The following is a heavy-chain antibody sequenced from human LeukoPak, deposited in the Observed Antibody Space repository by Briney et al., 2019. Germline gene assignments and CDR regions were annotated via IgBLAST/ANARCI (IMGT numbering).Heavy chain of an antibody. CDR1: GYTFVTYG. J-gene: IGHJ4*02. CDR3: TRASFDH. V-gene: IGHV1-18*01. Sequence: AASVKVSCKASGYTFVTYGINWVRQAPGQRPEWMGWISTYNGNTKYALKFQDRVTLTRDTSTTTAYMELRSLTSDDRAVYYCTRASFDHWGQGTLVIVSS. CDR2: ISTYNGNT.